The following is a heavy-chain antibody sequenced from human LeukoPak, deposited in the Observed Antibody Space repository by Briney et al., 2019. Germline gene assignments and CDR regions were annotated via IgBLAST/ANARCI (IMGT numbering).Heavy chain of an antibody. CDR1: GFTFSSYA. V-gene: IGHV3-23*01. J-gene: IGHJ4*02. CDR3: AKDYSSSSYYFDY. Sequence: GGSLRLSCAASGFTFSSYAMSWVRQAPGKGLEGVSIISGSGGSTYYADSVKGRFTISRDNSKNTLYLQMNSLRAEDTALYYCAKDYSSSSYYFDYWGQGTLVTVSS. D-gene: IGHD6-6*01. CDR2: ISGSGGST.